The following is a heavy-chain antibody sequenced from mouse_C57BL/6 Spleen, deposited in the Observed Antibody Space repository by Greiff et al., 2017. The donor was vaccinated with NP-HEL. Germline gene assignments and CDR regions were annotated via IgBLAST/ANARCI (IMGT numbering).Heavy chain of an antibody. J-gene: IGHJ2*01. CDR2: INPGSGGT. Sequence: QVQLQQSGAELVRPGASVKVSCKASGYAFTNSLIEWVKQRPGQGLEWIGVINPGSGGTNYNEKFKGKATLTADKSSSTAYMQLSSLTSEDSAVYFCAGRGLAYYFDYWGQGTTLTVSS. V-gene: IGHV1-54*01. CDR3: AGRGLAYYFDY. D-gene: IGHD3-3*01. CDR1: GYAFTNSL.